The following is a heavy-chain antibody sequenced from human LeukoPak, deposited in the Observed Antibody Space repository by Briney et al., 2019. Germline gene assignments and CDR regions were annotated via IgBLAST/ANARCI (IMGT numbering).Heavy chain of an antibody. CDR2: IYPGDSDT. CDR1: GYRFSGYW. D-gene: IGHD3-22*01. CDR3: SRLLDSSRFDY. J-gene: IGHJ4*02. V-gene: IGHV5-51*01. Sequence: GESLKISCHGSGYRFSGYWIAWVRQMPGKGLEWMGIIYPGDSDTRYSPSFQGQVTISADKSISAAYLQWSSLKASDPAIYYCSRLLDSSRFDYRGQGSLVTVSS.